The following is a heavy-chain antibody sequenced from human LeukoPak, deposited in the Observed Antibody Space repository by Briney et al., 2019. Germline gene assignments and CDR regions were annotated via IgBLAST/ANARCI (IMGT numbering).Heavy chain of an antibody. Sequence: ASVKVSCKASGYTFTSYGITWVRQAPGQGLAWMGWISVYKGNTNYTQEHQGRVTMTADKSTSKAYMELRSLRSDDSAVYYCARSEFVVIPAVTRYFDYWGQGTLVTVS. J-gene: IGHJ4*02. CDR1: GYTFTSYG. CDR2: ISVYKGNT. D-gene: IGHD2-2*01. CDR3: ARSEFVVIPAVTRYFDY. V-gene: IGHV1-18*01.